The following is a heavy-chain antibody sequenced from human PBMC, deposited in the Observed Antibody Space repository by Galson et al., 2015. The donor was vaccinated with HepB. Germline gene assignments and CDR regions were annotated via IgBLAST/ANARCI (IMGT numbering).Heavy chain of an antibody. CDR2: IIPIFGTA. Sequence: SVKVSCKATGGTFGSDAISWVRQAPGQGLEWMGGIIPIFGTAKPAQKFQGRVTITADESTSTAYMELSGLRSEDTALYYCARTRFTIFGVVIDVPYYYYMDVWGEGTTVTVSS. CDR1: GGTFGSDA. V-gene: IGHV1-69*13. D-gene: IGHD3-3*01. J-gene: IGHJ6*03. CDR3: ARTRFTIFGVVIDVPYYYYMDV.